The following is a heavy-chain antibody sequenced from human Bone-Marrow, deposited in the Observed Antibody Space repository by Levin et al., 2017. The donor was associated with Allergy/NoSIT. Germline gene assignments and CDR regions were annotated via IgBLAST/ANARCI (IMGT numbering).Heavy chain of an antibody. CDR3: SKDSGPFWSGFDY. V-gene: IGHV3-23*01. D-gene: IGHD3-3*01. J-gene: IGHJ4*02. CDR1: GFTFSAYA. Sequence: GGSLRLSCAASGFTFSAYAMSWVRQTPGRGLEWVSSIIGSGDNTYYADSVKGRFTISRDNSKHTLYLQVNSLRAEDTAVYYCSKDSGPFWSGFDYWGQGTLVTVSS. CDR2: IIGSGDNT.